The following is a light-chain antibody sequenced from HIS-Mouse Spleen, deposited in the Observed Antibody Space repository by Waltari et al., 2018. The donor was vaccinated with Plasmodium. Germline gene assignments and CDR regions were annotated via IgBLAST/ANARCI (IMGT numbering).Light chain of an antibody. CDR3: QSYDSSLSGSV. Sequence: QSVLPQPPSVSGAPGQRVTISCTGSSSNIGAGYAVHWYQQLPGPAPKLLIYGNSNRPSGVPDRFSGSKSGTSASLAITGLQAEDEADYYCQSYDSSLSGSVFGGGTKLTVL. J-gene: IGLJ2*01. CDR2: GNS. V-gene: IGLV1-40*01. CDR1: SSNIGAGYA.